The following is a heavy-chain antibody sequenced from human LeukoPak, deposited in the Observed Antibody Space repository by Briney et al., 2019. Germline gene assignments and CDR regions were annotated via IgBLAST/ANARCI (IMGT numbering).Heavy chain of an antibody. CDR1: GFTFSTYA. J-gene: IGHJ4*02. Sequence: PVGSLRLSCAASGFTFSTYAMSWVRQAPGKGLEWVSGLSGSGSSAYYADSVKGRFTISRDNSKNTLYLQMNSLRPEDTAVYYCAKGLTNLGDDWGQGTLVTVSS. CDR3: AKGLTNLGDD. V-gene: IGHV3-23*01. CDR2: LSGSGSSA. D-gene: IGHD3-9*01.